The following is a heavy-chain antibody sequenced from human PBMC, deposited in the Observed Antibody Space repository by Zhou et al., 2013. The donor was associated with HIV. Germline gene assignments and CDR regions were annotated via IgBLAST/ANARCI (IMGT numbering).Heavy chain of an antibody. CDR1: DYTFITYG. CDR2: INPNSGGT. V-gene: IGHV1-2*02. CDR3: ARAGPYCSSTSCRAYYFDY. J-gene: IGHJ4*02. D-gene: IGHD2-2*01. Sequence: VQLLQSGTEVKKPGASVKVSCKASDYTFITYGLSWVRQAPGQGLEWMGWINPNSGGTNYAQKFQGRVTMTRDTSISTAYMELSRLRSDDTAVYYCARAGPYCSSTSCRAYYFDYWGQGTLVTVSS.